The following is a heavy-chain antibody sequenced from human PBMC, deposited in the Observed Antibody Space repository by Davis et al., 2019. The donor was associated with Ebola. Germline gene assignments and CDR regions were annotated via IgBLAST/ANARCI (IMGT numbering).Heavy chain of an antibody. D-gene: IGHD1-26*01. J-gene: IGHJ5*02. Sequence: GGSLRLSCAASGFTFSSYWMSWVRQAPGKGLEWVANIKQDGSEKYYVDSVKGRFTISRDNAKNSLYLQMNSLRAEDTAVYYCASLGGGSYYVGGWFDPWGQGTLVTVSS. CDR1: GFTFSSYW. V-gene: IGHV3-7*01. CDR3: ASLGGGSYYVGGWFDP. CDR2: IKQDGSEK.